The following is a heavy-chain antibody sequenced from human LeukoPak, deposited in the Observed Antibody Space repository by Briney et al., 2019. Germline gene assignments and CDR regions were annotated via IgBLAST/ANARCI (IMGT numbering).Heavy chain of an antibody. J-gene: IGHJ4*02. CDR1: GYPFTDYY. V-gene: IGHV1-2*02. Sequence: ASVKVSCKASGYPFTDYYIHWVRQAPGQGLEWMGWFNPNSNVTNYAQKFRGRVTMTRDTSIGTTHMELTRLTSDDTAVYYCATPKYCSDESCYWDALRDWGQGTLVTVSS. D-gene: IGHD2-15*01. CDR3: ATPKYCSDESCYWDALRD. CDR2: FNPNSNVT.